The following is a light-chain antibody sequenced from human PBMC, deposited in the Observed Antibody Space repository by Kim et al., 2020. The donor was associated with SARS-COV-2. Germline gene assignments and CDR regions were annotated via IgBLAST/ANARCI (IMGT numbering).Light chain of an antibody. CDR3: QSYDSSLSGWV. V-gene: IGLV1-40*01. CDR1: SSNIGAGYD. J-gene: IGLJ3*02. Sequence: QRVTISCTGSSSNIGAGYDVHWYQQLPGTAPKLLIYGNNNRPSGVPDRCSGSKSGTSASLAIIGLQAEDEADYYCQSYDSSLSGWVFGGGTKLTVL. CDR2: GNN.